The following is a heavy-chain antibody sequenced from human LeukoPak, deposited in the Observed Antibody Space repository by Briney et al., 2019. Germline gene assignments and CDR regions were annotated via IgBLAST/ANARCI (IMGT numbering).Heavy chain of an antibody. CDR1: GFTFSSYA. Sequence: GRSLRLSCAASGFTFSSYAMHWVRQAPGKGLEWVAVISYDGSNKYYADSVKGRFTISRDNSKNTLYLQMNSLRAEDMAVYYCARDWQYYDSSGYFDSWGQGTLVTVSS. J-gene: IGHJ4*02. CDR3: ARDWQYYDSSGYFDS. D-gene: IGHD3-22*01. V-gene: IGHV3-30-3*01. CDR2: ISYDGSNK.